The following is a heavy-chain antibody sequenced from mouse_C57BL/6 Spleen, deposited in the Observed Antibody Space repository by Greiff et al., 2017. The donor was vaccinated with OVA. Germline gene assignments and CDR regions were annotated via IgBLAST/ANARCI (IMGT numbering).Heavy chain of an antibody. Sequence: QVQLQQSGAELVRPGASVTLSCKASGYTFTDYEMHWVKQTPVHGLEWIGAIDPETGGTAYNQKFKGKAILTADKSSSTAYMELRSLTSEDSAVYYCTYYYGSSPYAMDYWGQGTSVTVSS. J-gene: IGHJ4*01. CDR3: TYYYGSSPYAMDY. CDR2: IDPETGGT. V-gene: IGHV1-15*01. CDR1: GYTFTDYE. D-gene: IGHD1-1*01.